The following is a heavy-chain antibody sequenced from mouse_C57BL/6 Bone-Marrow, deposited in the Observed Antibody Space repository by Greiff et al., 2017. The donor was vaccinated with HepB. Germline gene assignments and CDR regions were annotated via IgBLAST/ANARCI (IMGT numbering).Heavy chain of an antibody. Sequence: VQLQQSGAELARPGASVKLSCKASGYTFTSYGISWVKQRTGQGLEWIGEIYPRSGKTYYNEKFKGKATLTADKSSSTAYMELRSLTSEDSAVYFCARGIYDGYYYAMDYWGQGTSVTVSS. J-gene: IGHJ4*01. D-gene: IGHD2-3*01. CDR3: ARGIYDGYYYAMDY. CDR2: IYPRSGKT. V-gene: IGHV1-81*01. CDR1: GYTFTSYG.